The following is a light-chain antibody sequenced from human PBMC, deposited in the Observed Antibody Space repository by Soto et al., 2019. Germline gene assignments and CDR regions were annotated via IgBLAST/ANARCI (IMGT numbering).Light chain of an antibody. CDR1: SNNVGSYNL. V-gene: IGLV2-23*02. Sequence: QSVLTKPASGSGSPGQSITFPCPGTSNNVGSYNLVSWYQQHPGKAPKLMIYEVSKRPSGVSNRFSGSKSGNTASLTISGLQAEDEADYYCCSFAGSSTSYVFGTGTKVTVL. CDR2: EVS. CDR3: CSFAGSSTSYV. J-gene: IGLJ1*01.